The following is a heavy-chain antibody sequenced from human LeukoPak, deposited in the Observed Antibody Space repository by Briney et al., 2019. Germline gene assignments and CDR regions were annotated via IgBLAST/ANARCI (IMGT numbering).Heavy chain of an antibody. CDR3: ARHKRAHDWHDP. CDR1: GDSISSSSYC. Sequence: SETLSLTCTVAGDSISSSSYCWAWIRQSPGKGLEWIGCMFYSGSTFYNPSLKSRVTISVDTSRNYFSLRLNSVTAADTAQYYCARHKRAHDWHDPWGQGTLVTVSS. J-gene: IGHJ5*02. CDR2: MFYSGST. V-gene: IGHV4-39*01.